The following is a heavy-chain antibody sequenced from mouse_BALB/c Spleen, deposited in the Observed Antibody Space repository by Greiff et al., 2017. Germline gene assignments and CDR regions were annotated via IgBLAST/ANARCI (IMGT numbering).Heavy chain of an antibody. Sequence: QVHVKQSGAELVRPGTSVKVSCKASGYAFTNYLIEWVKQRPGQGLEWIGVINPGSGGTNYNEKFKGKATLTADKSSSTAYMQLSSLTSDDSAVYFCARRDGNYAFAYWGQGTLVTVSA. D-gene: IGHD2-1*01. CDR2: INPGSGGT. CDR3: ARRDGNYAFAY. V-gene: IGHV1-54*01. J-gene: IGHJ3*01. CDR1: GYAFTNYL.